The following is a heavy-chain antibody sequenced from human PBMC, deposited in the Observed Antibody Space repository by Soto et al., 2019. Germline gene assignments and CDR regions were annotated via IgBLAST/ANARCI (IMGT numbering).Heavy chain of an antibody. CDR3: VKGGRLQQNDY. CDR2: ISDSGGGA. CDR1: GFSFRNYG. D-gene: IGHD6-25*01. Sequence: EVQLLESGGGLVQPGGSLRLSCAASGFSFRNYGMTWVRQTPDKGLQWLSAISDSGGGAEYEDSVKGRFTVSRDNSKSTLFLQMNSLRADDTAVYYCVKGGRLQQNDYWGQGTLVTVSS. J-gene: IGHJ4*02. V-gene: IGHV3-23*01.